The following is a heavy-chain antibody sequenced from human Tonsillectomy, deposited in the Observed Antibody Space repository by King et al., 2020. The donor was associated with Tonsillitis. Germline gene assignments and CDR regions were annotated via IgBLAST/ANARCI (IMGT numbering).Heavy chain of an antibody. V-gene: IGHV3-48*02. Sequence: VQLVESGGGLVQPGGSLRLSCAASGFAFSGCAMNWVRQTPGKGLEWISHITPNSALIFYADSVKGRFTISRDNAKNSLYLEMNSLRDDDTAIYYCTTWAWALGSDPWGQGSLVTVSS. D-gene: IGHD1-26*01. CDR1: GFAFSGCA. J-gene: IGHJ5*02. CDR3: TTWAWALGSDP. CDR2: ITPNSALI.